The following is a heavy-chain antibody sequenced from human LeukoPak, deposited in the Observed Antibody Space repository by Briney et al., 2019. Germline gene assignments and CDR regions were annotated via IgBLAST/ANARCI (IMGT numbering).Heavy chain of an antibody. CDR3: ARVGHLGYCSSTSCSRSFDY. V-gene: IGHV1-69*05. Sequence: ASVKVSCKASGGTFSSYAISWVRQAPGQGLEWMGGIIPIFGTANYAQKFQGRVTITTDESTSTAYMELSSLRSEDTAVYYCARVGHLGYCSSTSCSRSFDYWGQGTLVTVSS. J-gene: IGHJ4*02. CDR2: IIPIFGTA. CDR1: GGTFSSYA. D-gene: IGHD2-2*01.